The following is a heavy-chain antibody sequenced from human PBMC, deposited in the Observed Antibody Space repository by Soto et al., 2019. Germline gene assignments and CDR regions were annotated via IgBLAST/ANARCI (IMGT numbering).Heavy chain of an antibody. D-gene: IGHD1-7*01. Sequence: EVQLVESGGGLVQPGGSLRLSCAASGFTFSSYWMSWVRQAPGRGLQWVANIKQDGSEKYYVDSVKGRFTISRDNAKNSLYLKMNSLRADDTDVYYCARGNWNYGYWGQGTLVTVS. CDR1: GFTFSSYW. J-gene: IGHJ4*02. CDR2: IKQDGSEK. CDR3: ARGNWNYGY. V-gene: IGHV3-7*05.